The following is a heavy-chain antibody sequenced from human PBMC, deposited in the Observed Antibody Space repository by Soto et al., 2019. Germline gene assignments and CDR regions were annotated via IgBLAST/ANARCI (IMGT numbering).Heavy chain of an antibody. CDR1: GYSFTSYD. V-gene: IGHV1-8*01. J-gene: IGHJ1*01. Sequence: QVQLVQSGAEVKKPGASVKVSCKASGYSFTSYDINWVRQATGQGLEWMGWMNPNSGNTGYAQKFQGRGTITRNTSISTAYMELSSMRSEDTAVYYCARVSMGSSSEDFQHWGQGTLVTVSS. CDR2: MNPNSGNT. CDR3: ARVSMGSSSEDFQH. D-gene: IGHD6-6*01.